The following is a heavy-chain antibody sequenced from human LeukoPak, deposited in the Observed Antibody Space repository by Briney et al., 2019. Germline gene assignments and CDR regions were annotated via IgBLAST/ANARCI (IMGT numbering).Heavy chain of an antibody. D-gene: IGHD6-6*01. V-gene: IGHV3-21*01. CDR1: GFTFSSYS. J-gene: IGHJ4*02. Sequence: PGGSLRLSCAASGFTFSSYSMNWVRQAPGEGLEWVSSISSSSSYIYYADSVKGRFTISRDNAKNSLYLQMNSLRAEDTAVYYCARDSYSSSSEIDYWGQGTLVTVSS. CDR2: ISSSSSYI. CDR3: ARDSYSSSSEIDY.